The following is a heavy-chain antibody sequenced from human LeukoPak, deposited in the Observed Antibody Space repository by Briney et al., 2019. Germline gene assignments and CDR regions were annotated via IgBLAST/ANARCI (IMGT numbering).Heavy chain of an antibody. D-gene: IGHD4-23*01. CDR1: GFTFSSYA. J-gene: IGHJ3*02. V-gene: IGHV3-23*01. Sequence: GGSLRLSCAASGFTFSSYAMSWVRQAPGKGLEWVSAISGSGGSTYYADSVKGRFTISRDNSKNTLYLQMHSLRAEDTAVYYCANTLTTVVIPGAFDIWGQGTMVTVSS. CDR3: ANTLTTVVIPGAFDI. CDR2: ISGSGGST.